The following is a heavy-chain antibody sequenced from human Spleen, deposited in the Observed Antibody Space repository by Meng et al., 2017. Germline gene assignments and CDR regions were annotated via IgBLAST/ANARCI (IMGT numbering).Heavy chain of an antibody. V-gene: IGHV3-30*04. Sequence: GGSLRLSCAASGFTFSSYAMHWVRQAPGKGLEWVAVISYDGSNKYYADSVKGRFTISRDISENTLYLQMNSLRAEDTAVYYCAREFHTSGHAGTFDIWGQGTMVTVSS. CDR1: GFTFSSYA. D-gene: IGHD2-15*01. CDR3: AREFHTSGHAGTFDI. J-gene: IGHJ3*02. CDR2: ISYDGSNK.